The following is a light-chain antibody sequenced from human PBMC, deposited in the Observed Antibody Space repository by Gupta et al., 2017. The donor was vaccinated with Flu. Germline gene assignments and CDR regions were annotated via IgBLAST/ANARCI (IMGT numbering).Light chain of an antibody. CDR3: QAWDSSKDVV. CDR2: QDS. V-gene: IGLV3-1*01. CDR1: KLGDKY. Sequence: TCSGDKLGDKYACWYQQKPGQSPVLVIYQDSKRPSGIPERFSGSNSGNTATLTISGTQAMDEADYYCQAWDSSKDVVFGGGTKLTVL. J-gene: IGLJ2*01.